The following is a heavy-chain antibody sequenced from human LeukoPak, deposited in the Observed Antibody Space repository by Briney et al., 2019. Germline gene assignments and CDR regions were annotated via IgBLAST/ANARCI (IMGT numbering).Heavy chain of an antibody. CDR3: ARTRGYSYGKGFDY. Sequence: SETLSLTCTVSGGSISSYCWSWIRQPPGKGLEWIGYIYYSGSTNYNPSLKSRVTISVDTSKNQFSLRLSSVTAADTAVYYCARTRGYSYGKGFDYWGQGTLVTVSS. CDR1: GGSISSYC. J-gene: IGHJ4*02. V-gene: IGHV4-59*01. D-gene: IGHD5-18*01. CDR2: IYYSGST.